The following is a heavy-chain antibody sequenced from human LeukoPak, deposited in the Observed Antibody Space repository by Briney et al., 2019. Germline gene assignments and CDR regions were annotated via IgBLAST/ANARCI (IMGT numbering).Heavy chain of an antibody. J-gene: IGHJ4*02. V-gene: IGHV4-38-2*02. D-gene: IGHD2-8*01. CDR1: GYSISSDYC. Sequence: PSETLSLTCIVSGYSISSDYCWGWIRQPPGKGLEWIGSISHRGSTYYNPSLKSRVTMSADTPNNQFSLRLSSVTAADTAVYYCARGYCTNGVCYTGGYFDYWGQGTLVTVSS. CDR2: ISHRGST. CDR3: ARGYCTNGVCYTGGYFDY.